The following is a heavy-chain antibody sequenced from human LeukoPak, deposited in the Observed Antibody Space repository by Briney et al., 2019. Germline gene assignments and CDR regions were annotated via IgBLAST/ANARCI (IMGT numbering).Heavy chain of an antibody. CDR1: GYTFTDYY. Sequence: ASVQVSCQASGYTFTDYYMHWVRQAPGQGFEWMGWINPNDGDTNYAQKFQGRVTMTRDTSISTAHVEVSRLRSDDTAVYYCARANFLYCSSSTCLFDYWGQGTLVTVSS. D-gene: IGHD2-2*01. CDR3: ARANFLYCSSSTCLFDY. CDR2: INPNDGDT. V-gene: IGHV1-2*02. J-gene: IGHJ4*02.